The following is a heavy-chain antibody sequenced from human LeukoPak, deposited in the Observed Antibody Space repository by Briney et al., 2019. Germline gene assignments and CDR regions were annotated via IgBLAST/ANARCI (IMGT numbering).Heavy chain of an antibody. V-gene: IGHV3-23*01. Sequence: GGSLRLSCAASGFTFSSDAMSWGRQAPGKGLECVSAISGGGGNTYSADSVKGRFTVSRDNSKNTLYLQMNRLRVEDTAVYYCAKDRWQYSSSVGEYWGQGTLVTVSS. CDR2: ISGGGGNT. D-gene: IGHD3-10*01. CDR3: AKDRWQYSSSVGEY. J-gene: IGHJ4*02. CDR1: GFTFSSDA.